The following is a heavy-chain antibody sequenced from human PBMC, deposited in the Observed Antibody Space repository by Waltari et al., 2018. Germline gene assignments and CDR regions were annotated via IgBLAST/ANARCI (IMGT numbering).Heavy chain of an antibody. V-gene: IGHV3-74*01. CDR1: GFTFSSYW. D-gene: IGHD3-22*01. CDR2: INRDQSST. Sequence: EVQLVESGGTLVQPGGSLRLSCAASGFTFSSYWMHWVRQARGKGRVGVTRINRDQSSTIHADSVKGLFPISRDNSNNRLYLQMNSLRAEDTAVYYCTREPSPDSGGYFYYYMDVWGKGTTVTVSS. CDR3: TREPSPDSGGYFYYYMDV. J-gene: IGHJ6*03.